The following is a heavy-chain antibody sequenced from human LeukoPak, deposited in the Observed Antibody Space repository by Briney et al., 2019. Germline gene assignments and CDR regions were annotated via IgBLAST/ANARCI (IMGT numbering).Heavy chain of an antibody. CDR1: GFTFSSYA. CDR3: ARGPVGAIDY. D-gene: IGHD1-26*01. Sequence: PGGSLRLSCAASGFTFSSYAMSWVRQAPGKGLEWVSSISSSSSYIYYADSVKGRFTISRDNAKNSLYLQMNSLRAEDTAVYYCARGPVGAIDYWGQGTLVTVSS. CDR2: ISSSSSYI. J-gene: IGHJ4*02. V-gene: IGHV3-21*01.